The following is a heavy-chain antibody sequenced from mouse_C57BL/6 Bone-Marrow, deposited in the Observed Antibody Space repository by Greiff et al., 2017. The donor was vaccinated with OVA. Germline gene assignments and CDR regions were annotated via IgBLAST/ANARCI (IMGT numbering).Heavy chain of an antibody. CDR1: GYTFTSYW. D-gene: IGHD1-1*01. J-gene: IGHJ3*01. Sequence: QVQLQQPGAELVRPGTSVKLSCKASGYTFTSYWMHWVKQRPGQGLEWIGVIDPSDSYTNYNQKFKGKATLTVDTSSSTAYMQLSSLTSEDSAVYYCASTYYYGSSPFAYWDQGTLVTVSA. CDR2: IDPSDSYT. V-gene: IGHV1-59*01. CDR3: ASTYYYGSSPFAY.